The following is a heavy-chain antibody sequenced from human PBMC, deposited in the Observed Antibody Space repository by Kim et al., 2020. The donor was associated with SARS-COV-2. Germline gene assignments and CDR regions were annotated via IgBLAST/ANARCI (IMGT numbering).Heavy chain of an antibody. Sequence: GGSLRLSCAASGFTFSSYAMSWVRQAPGKGLEWVSAISGSGGSTYYADSVKGRFTISRDNSKNTLYLQMNSLRAEDTAVYYCAKIDLAADILTGYFWGPRYYYGMDVWGQGTTVTVSS. D-gene: IGHD3-9*01. CDR1: GFTFSSYA. CDR2: ISGSGGST. J-gene: IGHJ6*02. CDR3: AKIDLAADILTGYFWGPRYYYGMDV. V-gene: IGHV3-23*01.